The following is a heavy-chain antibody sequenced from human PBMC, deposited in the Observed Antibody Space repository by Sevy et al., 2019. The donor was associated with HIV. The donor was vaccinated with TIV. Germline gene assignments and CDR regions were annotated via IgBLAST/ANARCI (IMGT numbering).Heavy chain of an antibody. V-gene: IGHV3-33*01. CDR2: IWSDGRFE. CDR1: GFTFSDYA. Sequence: GGSLRLSCAATGFTFSDYAIHWVRQTPGKGLEWVAIIWSDGRFENHGDSVKGRFTISRDNSKNTLYLQMNNVRVEDTAVYYCARGGYYYDNAAYYALDSWGQGTLVTVSS. CDR3: ARGGYYYDNAAYYALDS. D-gene: IGHD3-22*01. J-gene: IGHJ4*02.